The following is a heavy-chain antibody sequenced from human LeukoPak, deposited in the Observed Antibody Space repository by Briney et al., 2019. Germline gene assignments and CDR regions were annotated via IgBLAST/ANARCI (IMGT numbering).Heavy chain of an antibody. Sequence: PSETLSLTCTVSGGSISSYYWSWIRQPAGKGLEWIGRIYTSGSTNYNPSLKSRVTMSVDTSKNQFSLKLSSVTAADTAVYYCARVLGYCSGGSRYRGLYYYYYMDVWGKGTTVTISS. V-gene: IGHV4-4*07. CDR3: ARVLGYCSGGSRYRGLYYYYYMDV. D-gene: IGHD2-15*01. J-gene: IGHJ6*03. CDR2: IYTSGST. CDR1: GGSISSYY.